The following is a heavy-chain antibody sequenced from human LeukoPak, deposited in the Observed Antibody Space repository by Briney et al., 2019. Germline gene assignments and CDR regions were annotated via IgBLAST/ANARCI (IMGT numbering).Heavy chain of an antibody. CDR3: ARLGVGSPFDY. J-gene: IGHJ4*02. D-gene: IGHD1-26*01. CDR1: GFTFSNYA. CDR2: ISSNGGST. V-gene: IGHV3-64*01. Sequence: GGSLRLSCAASGFTFSNYAMSWVRQAPGKGLEYVSAISSNGGSTYYANSVKGRFTISRDNSKNTLYLQMGSLRAEDMAVYYCARLGVGSPFDYWGQGTLVTVSS.